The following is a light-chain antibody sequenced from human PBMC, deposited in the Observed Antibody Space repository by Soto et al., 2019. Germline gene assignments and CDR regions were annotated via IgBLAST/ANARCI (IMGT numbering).Light chain of an antibody. Sequence: EIVLTQSPGTLSLSPGERATLSCRASQSVSSSYLAWYQQKPGQAPRLLIYGASSRATAIPDRFSGSGSGTDFTLTISRLEPEDFAVYYCQQYGSSCTFGQGTKLEIK. CDR3: QQYGSSCT. CDR2: GAS. CDR1: QSVSSSY. V-gene: IGKV3-20*01. J-gene: IGKJ2*02.